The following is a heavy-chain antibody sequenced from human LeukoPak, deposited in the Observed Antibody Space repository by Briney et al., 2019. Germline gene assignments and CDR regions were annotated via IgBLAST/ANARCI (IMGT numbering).Heavy chain of an antibody. CDR2: INPNSGGT. J-gene: IGHJ5*02. CDR1: GYTFTGYY. V-gene: IGHV1-2*02. D-gene: IGHD2-2*01. CDR3: ARDGDIVVVPAAMSWFDP. Sequence: ASVTVSCKASGYTFTGYYMHWVRQAPGQGLEWMGWINPNSGGTNYAQKFQGRVTMTRDTSISTAYMELSRLRSDDTAVYYCARDGDIVVVPAAMSWFDPWGQGTLVTVSP.